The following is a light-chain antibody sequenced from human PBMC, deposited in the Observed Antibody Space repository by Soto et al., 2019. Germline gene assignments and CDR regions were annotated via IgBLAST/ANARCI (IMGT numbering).Light chain of an antibody. J-gene: IGLJ3*02. CDR2: NNS. CDR1: SSNIGSRS. Sequence: QSVLTQPPSASGTPGQRVTISCSGSSSNIGSRSVNWYQQLPGTAPKLLIHNNSQRPSGVPDRFSGSKAGTSASRAISGLQSEDEADDYCAAWDDSLSCPVFGGGNKLTVL. V-gene: IGLV1-44*01. CDR3: AAWDDSLSCPV.